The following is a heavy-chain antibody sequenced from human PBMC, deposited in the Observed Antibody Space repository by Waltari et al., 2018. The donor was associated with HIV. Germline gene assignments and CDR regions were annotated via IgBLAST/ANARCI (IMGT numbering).Heavy chain of an antibody. Sequence: QVQLVESGGGVVQPGRSLRLSCAASGFTFSSYAMHWVRQAPGEVLELLAFISDDVTNKYYADSVKDRFIFYRDNSQNTLYLQMFSLRPEDTAVYYCTRASAADLDFWGQGTLVTVSS. CDR1: GFTFSSYA. V-gene: IGHV3-30-3*01. J-gene: IGHJ4*02. D-gene: IGHD2-2*01. CDR3: TRASAADLDF. CDR2: ISDDVTNK.